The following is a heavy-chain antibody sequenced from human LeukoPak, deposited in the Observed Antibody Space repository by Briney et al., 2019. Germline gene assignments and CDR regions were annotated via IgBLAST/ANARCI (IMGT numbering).Heavy chain of an antibody. D-gene: IGHD1/OR15-1a*01. Sequence: GESLKISCKGPGYSFTTHWLGWVRQLPGKGLEWMGLIFPGDSETIYSPSFQGQVTLSADKSINTAYLQWSSLKASDTAMYYCATSESQTRFDYWGQGTLVTVSS. CDR1: GYSFTTHW. J-gene: IGHJ4*02. V-gene: IGHV5-51*01. CDR2: IFPGDSET. CDR3: ATSESQTRFDY.